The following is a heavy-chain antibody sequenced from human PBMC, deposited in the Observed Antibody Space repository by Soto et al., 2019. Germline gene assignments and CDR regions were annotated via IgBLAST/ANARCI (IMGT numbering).Heavy chain of an antibody. V-gene: IGHV4-61*01. CDR1: GGSVNSDSYY. D-gene: IGHD3-10*01. CDR3: ARESRAFSSSGGLDV. Sequence: QVQLQESGPGLVKPSEALSLTCTVSGGSVNSDSYYWTWIRQPPGKRLEWIGSLYYSGSTNYNPSPKSRVTISVDTSKNQFSLKLSSVTAADTAVYFCARESRAFSSSGGLDVWGQGTTVTVSS. J-gene: IGHJ6*02. CDR2: LYYSGST.